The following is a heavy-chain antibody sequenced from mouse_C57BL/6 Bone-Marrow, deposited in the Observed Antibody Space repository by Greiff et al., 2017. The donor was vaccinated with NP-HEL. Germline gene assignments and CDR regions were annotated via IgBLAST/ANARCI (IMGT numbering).Heavy chain of an antibody. V-gene: IGHV1-26*01. CDR3: ARWVLYFWYFDV. Sequence: EVQLQQSGPELVKPGASVKISCKASGYTFTDYYMNWVKQSHGKSLEWIGDINPNNGGTSYNQKFKGKATLTVDKSSSTAYMELRSLTSEDSAVYYCARWVLYFWYFDVWGTGTTVTVSS. J-gene: IGHJ1*03. CDR2: INPNNGGT. CDR1: GYTFTDYY. D-gene: IGHD2-3*01.